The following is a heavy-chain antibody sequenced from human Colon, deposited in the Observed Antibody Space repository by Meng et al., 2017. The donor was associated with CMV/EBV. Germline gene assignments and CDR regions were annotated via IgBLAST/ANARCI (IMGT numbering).Heavy chain of an antibody. CDR3: AVTTSDYYFAMDV. D-gene: IGHD4-17*01. J-gene: IGHJ6*02. CDR2: IYHSGTT. V-gene: IGHV4-38-2*02. Sequence: SETLSLTCTVSGYPIRSGYYWGWIRQPPGKGLEWIGSIYHSGTTYYKPSLQSRVTISLDTSKNQFSLKLTSVTAADTAVYYCAVTTSDYYFAMDVWGQGTTVTVSS. CDR1: GYPIRSGYY.